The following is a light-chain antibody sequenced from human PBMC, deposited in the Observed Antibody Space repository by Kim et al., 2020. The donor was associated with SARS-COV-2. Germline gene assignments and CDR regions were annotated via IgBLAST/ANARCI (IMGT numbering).Light chain of an antibody. CDR1: QSVRSS. V-gene: IGKV3D-15*01. J-gene: IGKJ4*01. CDR3: QQYYTWSALT. Sequence: PGGRATLGGRARQSVRSSLAWYQQRAGQAPRLLSYDASSRATGVPARFTGRGSGTECTLTISSLQSEDFAVYFCQQYYTWSALTFGGGTKVEIK. CDR2: DAS.